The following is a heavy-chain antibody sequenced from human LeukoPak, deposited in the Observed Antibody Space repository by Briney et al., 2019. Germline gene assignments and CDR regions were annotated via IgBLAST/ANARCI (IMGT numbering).Heavy chain of an antibody. CDR1: GFSFSSSA. CDR2: INHSGST. D-gene: IGHD1-7*01. J-gene: IGHJ5*02. Sequence: GSLRLSCAASGFSFSSSAMNWIRQPPGKGLEWIGEINHSGSTNYNPSLKSRVTISVDTSKNQFSLKLSSVTAADTAVYYCAREEGYNWNYVGWFDPWGQGTLVTVSS. CDR3: AREEGYNWNYVGWFDP. V-gene: IGHV4-34*01.